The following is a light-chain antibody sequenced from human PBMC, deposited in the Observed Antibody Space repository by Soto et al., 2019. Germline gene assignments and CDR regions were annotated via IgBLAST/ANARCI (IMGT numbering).Light chain of an antibody. V-gene: IGLV2-14*03. CDR1: SNDIGGYNY. CDR3: SSYSSTSTRRL. J-gene: IGLJ1*01. Sequence: QSVLTQPASVSGSPGQSITIPCTGTSNDIGGYNYVSWYQQFPCKAPKLIIYDVTNRPSGVSFRFSGSKSGNTASLTISGLQAEDEAGCSSYSSTSTRRLFGAGTKVTVL. CDR2: DVT.